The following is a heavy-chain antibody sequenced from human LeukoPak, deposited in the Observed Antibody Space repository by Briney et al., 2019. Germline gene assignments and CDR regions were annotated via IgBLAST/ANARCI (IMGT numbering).Heavy chain of an antibody. CDR3: AKDSGGLTIFGVVRGGYFDY. D-gene: IGHD3-3*01. Sequence: PGRSLRLSCAASGFTFDDYAMHWVRQAPGKGLEWVSGISWNSGSIGYADSVKGRFTISRDNAKNSLYLQMNGLRAEDTALYYCAKDSGGLTIFGVVRGGYFDYWGQGTLVTVSS. J-gene: IGHJ4*02. CDR1: GFTFDDYA. CDR2: ISWNSGSI. V-gene: IGHV3-9*01.